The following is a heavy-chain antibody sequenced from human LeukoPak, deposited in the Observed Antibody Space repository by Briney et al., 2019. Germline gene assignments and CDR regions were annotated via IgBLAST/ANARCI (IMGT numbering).Heavy chain of an antibody. V-gene: IGHV1-18*01. CDR2: ISAYNGNT. J-gene: IGHJ4*02. Sequence: VASVKVSCTASGYTFTSYGISWMRQAPGQGLEWMGWISAYNGNTNYAQKLQGRVTMTTDTSTSTAYMELRSLRSDDSAVYYCARVRVAVAATRDFDYWGQGTLVTVSS. D-gene: IGHD6-19*01. CDR3: ARVRVAVAATRDFDY. CDR1: GYTFTSYG.